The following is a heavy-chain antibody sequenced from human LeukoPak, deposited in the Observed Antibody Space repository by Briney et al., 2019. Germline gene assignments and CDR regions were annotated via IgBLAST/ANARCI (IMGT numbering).Heavy chain of an antibody. V-gene: IGHV3-49*04. CDR1: GFTFGDYT. Sequence: GRSLRLSCTGSGFTFGDYTMSWVRQVSGKGREWVGFIRRKLYGGTTELGASVKGRFTISRDNAKNSLYLQMNSLRAEDTALYYCARDKSVVRGVIPAHYYYMDVWGKGTTVTVSS. CDR3: ARDKSVVRGVIPAHYYYMDV. D-gene: IGHD3-10*01. J-gene: IGHJ6*03. CDR2: IRRKLYGGTT.